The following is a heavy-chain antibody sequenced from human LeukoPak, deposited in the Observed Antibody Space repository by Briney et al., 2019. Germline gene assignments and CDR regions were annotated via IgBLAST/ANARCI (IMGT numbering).Heavy chain of an antibody. D-gene: IGHD3-22*01. CDR3: ARDLYRIVVVPHYFDY. J-gene: IGHJ4*02. CDR2: ITSSSTYI. V-gene: IGHV3-21*01. Sequence: GGSLRLSCAASGFTFSNYNMNWVRQAPGKGLEWVSSITSSSTYIYYSDSVKGRFTISRDNAKNSLYLQMNSLRAEDTAVYYCARDLYRIVVVPHYFDYWGLGTLVTVSS. CDR1: GFTFSNYN.